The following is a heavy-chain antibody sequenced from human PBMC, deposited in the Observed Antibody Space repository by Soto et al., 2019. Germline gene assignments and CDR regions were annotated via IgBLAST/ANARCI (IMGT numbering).Heavy chain of an antibody. J-gene: IGHJ6*02. CDR2: IDPSESYI. V-gene: IGHV5-10-1*01. Sequence: GQSLKISCQGSGCRFTSLWISWVRQMPGKRLEWMGKIDPSESYINYSPSFQGHVTISADKSISTAYLQWSTLRASDTAMYCCASPPSRDGDKDYYYGMDVWGQGTTVTV. D-gene: IGHD2-15*01. CDR3: ASPPSRDGDKDYYYGMDV. CDR1: GCRFTSLW.